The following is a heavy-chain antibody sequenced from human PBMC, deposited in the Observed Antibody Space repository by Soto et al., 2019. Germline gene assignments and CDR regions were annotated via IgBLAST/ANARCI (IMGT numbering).Heavy chain of an antibody. CDR3: AFKGTTVRLY. V-gene: IGHV3-23*01. J-gene: IGHJ4*02. CDR2: ISGSGDTT. Sequence: EVQLLESGGGLVQPGGSLRLSCAASGFTFRNYDMSWVRQAPGKGLEWVSVISGSGDTTSYADSVKGRFTISRDNSKNTLYLQMDSLRAEDTAVYYCAFKGTTVRLYWGQGTLVPVSS. CDR1: GFTFRNYD. D-gene: IGHD1-1*01.